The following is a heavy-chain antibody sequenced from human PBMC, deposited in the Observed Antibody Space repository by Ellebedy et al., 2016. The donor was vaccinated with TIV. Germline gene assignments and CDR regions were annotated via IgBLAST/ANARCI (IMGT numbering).Heavy chain of an antibody. V-gene: IGHV1-69*13. J-gene: IGHJ2*01. Sequence: AASVKVSCKASGGSFKNYAFSWVRQAPGQGLEWMAGIIPFFGTANYAQKFHGRVTVSADASTSTVYLELSSLRSEDTAMYYCARDQVGPNYWFFDLWGRGTLVTVSS. CDR2: IIPFFGTA. CDR1: GGSFKNYA. D-gene: IGHD1-26*01. CDR3: ARDQVGPNYWFFDL.